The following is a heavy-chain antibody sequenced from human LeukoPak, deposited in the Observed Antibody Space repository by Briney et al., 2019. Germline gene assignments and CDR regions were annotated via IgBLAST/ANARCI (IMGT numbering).Heavy chain of an antibody. V-gene: IGHV3-7*03. J-gene: IGHJ5*02. CDR1: GFTFSSYW. CDR3: ATDGAGFDT. Sequence: GGSLRLSCAASGFTFSSYWMSWVRQAPGKGPEWVASIKEDGSEKYYVDSVKGRFTISRDNAKKSLYLEMNSLRAEDTAVYYCATDGAGFDTWGQGVLVTVSS. CDR2: IKEDGSEK.